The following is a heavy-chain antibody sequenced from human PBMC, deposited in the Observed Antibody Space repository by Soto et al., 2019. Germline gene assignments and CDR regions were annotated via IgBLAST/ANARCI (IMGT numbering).Heavy chain of an antibody. J-gene: IGHJ4*02. CDR3: VRDLRVPLDS. V-gene: IGHV3-23*01. CDR2: ITNSGDVS. CDR1: GFPFSAWA. Sequence: EVQLLESGGGLEQPGNSLRLSCAASGFPFSAWAMAWVRQVPGKGLEWVSMITNSGDVSYYPDSVKGRFTLSRDNSKGTLSLRMDNLRGEDTGIYYCVRDLRVPLDSWGQGTPVTVSS. D-gene: IGHD3-3*01.